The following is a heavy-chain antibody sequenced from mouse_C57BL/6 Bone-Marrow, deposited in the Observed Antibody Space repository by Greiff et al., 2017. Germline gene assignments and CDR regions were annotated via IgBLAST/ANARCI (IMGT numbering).Heavy chain of an antibody. Sequence: SGTVLARPGASVKMSCKTSGYTFTSYWMHWVKQRTGQGLEWIGAIYPGNSDTSYNQKFKGKAKLTAVTSASTAYMELSSLTNDDSAVYYCTREAYPSDIGFAYWGQGTLVTVSA. CDR2: IYPGNSDT. D-gene: IGHD6-5*01. V-gene: IGHV1-5*01. CDR3: TREAYPSDIGFAY. CDR1: GYTFTSYW. J-gene: IGHJ3*01.